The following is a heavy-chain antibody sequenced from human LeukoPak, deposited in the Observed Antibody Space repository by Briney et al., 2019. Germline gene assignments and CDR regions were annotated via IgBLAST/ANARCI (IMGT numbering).Heavy chain of an antibody. CDR3: ARLDNGWYFDL. D-gene: IGHD2-2*03. CDR1: GGSIGSYY. J-gene: IGHJ2*01. CDR2: IYYSGST. Sequence: SETLSLTCTVSGGSIGSYYWSWIRQPPGKGLEWIGYIYYSGSTSYNPSLKSRVTISVDTSKNQFSLKLSSVTAADTAVYYCARLDNGWYFDLWGRGALATVSS. V-gene: IGHV4-59*01.